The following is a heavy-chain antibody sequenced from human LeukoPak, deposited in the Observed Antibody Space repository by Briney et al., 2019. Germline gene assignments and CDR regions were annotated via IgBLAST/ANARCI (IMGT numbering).Heavy chain of an antibody. Sequence: GGSLRLSRAASGFTFSSYAMHWVRQAPGKGLEWVAVISYDGSNKYYADSVKGRFTISRDNSKNTLYLQMNSLRAEDTAVYYCARDSSVAGHAFDIWGQGTMVTVSS. J-gene: IGHJ3*02. CDR1: GFTFSSYA. CDR3: ARDSSVAGHAFDI. V-gene: IGHV3-30*04. D-gene: IGHD6-19*01. CDR2: ISYDGSNK.